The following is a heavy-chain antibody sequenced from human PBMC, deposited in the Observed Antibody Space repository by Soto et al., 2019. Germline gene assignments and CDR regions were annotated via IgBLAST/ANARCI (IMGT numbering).Heavy chain of an antibody. D-gene: IGHD3-16*01. Sequence: QVQLVQSGAEVKKPGASVKVSCKASGYPFTSYAMHWVRQAPGQRLEWMGWINAGNGNTKYSQKFQGRVTITRDTSASTAYMELSSLRSEDTAVYYCARGPVGDGYVFDYWGQGTLVTVSS. J-gene: IGHJ4*02. CDR1: GYPFTSYA. CDR3: ARGPVGDGYVFDY. V-gene: IGHV1-3*01. CDR2: INAGNGNT.